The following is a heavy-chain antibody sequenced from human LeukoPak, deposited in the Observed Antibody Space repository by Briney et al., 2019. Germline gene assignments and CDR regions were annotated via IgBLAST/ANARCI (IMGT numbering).Heavy chain of an antibody. CDR3: AKGRAGNYYYDSSDY. CDR2: IYSGGST. J-gene: IGHJ4*02. V-gene: IGHV3-53*01. Sequence: GGSLRLSCAASGFTVSSNYMSWVRQAPGKGLEWVSVIYSGGSTYYADSVKGRFTISRDNSKNTLYLQMNSLIAEDTAVYYCAKGRAGNYYYDSSDYWGQGTLVTVSS. D-gene: IGHD3-22*01. CDR1: GFTVSSNY.